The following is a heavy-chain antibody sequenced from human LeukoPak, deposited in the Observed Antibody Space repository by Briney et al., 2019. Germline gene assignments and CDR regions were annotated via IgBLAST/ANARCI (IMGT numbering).Heavy chain of an antibody. V-gene: IGHV3-74*01. CDR1: GFTFSSYW. J-gene: IGHJ4*02. Sequence: GGSLRLSCAASGFTFSSYWMHWVRQAPGKGLVWVSRINSDGSSTSYADSVKGRFTISRDNAKNSLYLQMNSLRAEDTAVYYCARAALEEYDFWSGYYSRVNLDYWGQGTLVTVSS. D-gene: IGHD3-3*01. CDR2: INSDGSST. CDR3: ARAALEEYDFWSGYYSRVNLDY.